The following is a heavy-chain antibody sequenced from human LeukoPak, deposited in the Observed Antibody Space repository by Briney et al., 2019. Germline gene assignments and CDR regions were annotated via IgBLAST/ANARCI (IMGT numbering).Heavy chain of an antibody. CDR1: GFTFSSYA. J-gene: IGHJ4*02. CDR2: ISNDGRDK. D-gene: IGHD2-2*01. CDR3: PRDRDRGPAHYYFDY. Sequence: TGGSPRLSCAASGFTFSSYAMHWLRQAPGKGLEWVAVISNDGRDKYYADSVKGRFTISRDNSKNTLYLQMNSLRTEDTAVYYCPRDRDRGPAHYYFDYWGQGTLVTVSS. V-gene: IGHV3-30*04.